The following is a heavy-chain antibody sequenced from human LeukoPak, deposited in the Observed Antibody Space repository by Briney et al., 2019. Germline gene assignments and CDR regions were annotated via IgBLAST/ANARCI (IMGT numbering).Heavy chain of an antibody. V-gene: IGHV1-3*01. Sequence: ASVKVSCTASGYTFTSYAMHWVRQAPGQRLEWMGWINAGNGNTKYSQKFQGRVTITRDTSASTAYMELSSLRSEDTAVYYCARVRFYDFWSGYYLDCYYGMDVWGQGTTVTVSS. D-gene: IGHD3-3*01. CDR3: ARVRFYDFWSGYYLDCYYGMDV. CDR2: INAGNGNT. J-gene: IGHJ6*02. CDR1: GYTFTSYA.